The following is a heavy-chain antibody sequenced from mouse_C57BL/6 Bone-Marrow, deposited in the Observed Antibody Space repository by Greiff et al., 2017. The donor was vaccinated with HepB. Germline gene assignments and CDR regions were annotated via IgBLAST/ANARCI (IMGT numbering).Heavy chain of an antibody. CDR1: GYTFTSYW. CDR3: ARWRQKDWYFDV. Sequence: QVQLQQPGAELVMPGASVKLSCKASGYTFTSYWMHWVKQRPGQGLEWIGDIDPSDSYTNYNQKFKGKSTLTVDKSSSTAYMQLSSLTSEDSAVYYCARWRQKDWYFDVWGTGTTVTVSS. J-gene: IGHJ1*03. V-gene: IGHV1-69*01. CDR2: IDPSDSYT.